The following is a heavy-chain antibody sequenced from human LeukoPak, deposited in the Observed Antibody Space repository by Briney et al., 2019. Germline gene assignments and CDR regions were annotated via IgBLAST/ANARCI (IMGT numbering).Heavy chain of an antibody. D-gene: IGHD3-3*01. J-gene: IGHJ3*02. Sequence: GRSLRLSCAASGFTFDDYAMHWVRQAPGKGLEWVSGISWNSGSIGYADSVKGRFTISRDNAKNSLYLQMNSLRAEDTALYYCAKTSLRFLEWLFRDAFDIWGQGTMVTVSS. V-gene: IGHV3-9*01. CDR1: GFTFDDYA. CDR3: AKTSLRFLEWLFRDAFDI. CDR2: ISWNSGSI.